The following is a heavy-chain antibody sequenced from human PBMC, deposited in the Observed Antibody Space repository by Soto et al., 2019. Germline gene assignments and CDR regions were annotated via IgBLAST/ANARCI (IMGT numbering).Heavy chain of an antibody. CDR2: ISYDGSNK. Sequence: GGSLRLSCAASGFTFSSYAMHWVRQAPGKGLEWVAVISYDGSNKYYADSVKGRFTISRDNSKNTLYLQMNSLRAEDTAVYYCARDLYDFWSGSNYYYYYGMDVWGQGTTVTVSS. V-gene: IGHV3-30-3*01. CDR3: ARDLYDFWSGSNYYYYYGMDV. CDR1: GFTFSSYA. J-gene: IGHJ6*02. D-gene: IGHD3-3*01.